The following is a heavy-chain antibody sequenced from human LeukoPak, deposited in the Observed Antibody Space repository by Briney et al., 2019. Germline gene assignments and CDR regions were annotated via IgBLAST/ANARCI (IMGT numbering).Heavy chain of an antibody. J-gene: IGHJ6*02. D-gene: IGHD3-10*01. CDR2: IWYDGSNI. V-gene: IGHV3-33*01. Sequence: PGRSLRLSCAASGFTFSSYGMHWVRQAPGKGLEWVAVIWYDGSNIYYADSVKGRFTISRDNSKNTLYLQMNSLRAGDTAVYYCARERVSTKRNNKVRGINLDYYQRMDVLGQGTTVTGSS. CDR1: GFTFSSYG. CDR3: ARERVSTKRNNKVRGINLDYYQRMDV.